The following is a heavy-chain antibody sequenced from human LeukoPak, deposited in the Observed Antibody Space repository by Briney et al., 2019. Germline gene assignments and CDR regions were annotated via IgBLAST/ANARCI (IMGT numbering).Heavy chain of an antibody. CDR1: GGTFSSYA. D-gene: IGHD6-13*01. CDR2: IIPILGIA. V-gene: IGHV1-69*04. CDR3: AREGSSWLRAPLDY. Sequence: ASVKVSCKASGGTFSSYAISWVRQAPGQGLEWMGRIIPILGIANYAQKFQGRVAITTDESTSTAYMELSSLRSEDTAVYYCAREGSSWLRAPLDYWGQGTLVTVSS. J-gene: IGHJ4*02.